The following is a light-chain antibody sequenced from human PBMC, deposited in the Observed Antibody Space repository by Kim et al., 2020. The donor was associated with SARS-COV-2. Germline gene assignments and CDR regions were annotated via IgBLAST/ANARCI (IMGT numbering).Light chain of an antibody. CDR2: WAS. J-gene: IGKJ2*01. V-gene: IGKV4-1*01. CDR1: QSVLYSSNNKNY. CDR3: QQYYSTHT. Sequence: DIVMTQSPDSLAVSLGERATINCKSSQSVLYSSNNKNYLAWYQQKPGQPPKLLIYWASTRESGVPDRFSGSGSGTDFTPTISSLQAEDVAVYYCQQYYSTHTFGQGTKLEI.